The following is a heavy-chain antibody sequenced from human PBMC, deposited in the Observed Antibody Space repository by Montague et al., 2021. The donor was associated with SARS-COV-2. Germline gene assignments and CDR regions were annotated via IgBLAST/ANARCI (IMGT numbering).Heavy chain of an antibody. J-gene: IGHJ3*01. CDR3: ARRQDYFGAGSYIFDV. V-gene: IGHV4-39*01. CDR1: GASITSDSYY. CDR2: IDNSGST. D-gene: IGHD3-10*01. Sequence: SETLSLTCTVSGASITSDSYYRDWIRQPPGKGLEWIGSIDNSGSTSYISSLESRLTISEDTPKKQFSLRLTSVTAADTAMYYCARRQDYFGAGSYIFDVWGQGIMVTVSS.